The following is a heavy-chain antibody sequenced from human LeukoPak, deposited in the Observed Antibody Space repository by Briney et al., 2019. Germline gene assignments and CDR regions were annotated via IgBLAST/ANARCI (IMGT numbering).Heavy chain of an antibody. CDR3: ARAGGAVAPDAFDI. CDR2: INPIFGTA. D-gene: IGHD6-19*01. Sequence: GASVKVSCKASGYTFTGYYMHWVRQAPGQGLEWMGRINPIFGTANYAQKFQGRVTITADESTSTAYMELSSLRSEDTAVYYCARAGGAVAPDAFDIWGQGTMVTVSS. CDR1: GYTFTGYY. J-gene: IGHJ3*02. V-gene: IGHV1-69*13.